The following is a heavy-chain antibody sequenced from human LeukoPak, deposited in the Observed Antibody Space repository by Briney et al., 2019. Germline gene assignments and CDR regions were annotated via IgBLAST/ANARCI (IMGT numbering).Heavy chain of an antibody. J-gene: IGHJ4*02. CDR3: AREEYHCSSTSCYRSNDY. Sequence: ASVKVSCKASGYTFTSYGISWVRQAPGQGLEWMGWINPNSGGTNYAQKFQGRVTMTRDTSISTAYMELSRLRSDDTAVYYCAREEYHCSSTSCYRSNDYWGQGTLVTVSS. V-gene: IGHV1-2*02. CDR2: INPNSGGT. CDR1: GYTFTSYG. D-gene: IGHD2-2*02.